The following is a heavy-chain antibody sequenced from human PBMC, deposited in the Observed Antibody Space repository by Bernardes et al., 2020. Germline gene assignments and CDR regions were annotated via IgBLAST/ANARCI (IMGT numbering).Heavy chain of an antibody. Sequence: SETLSLTCTVSGGSISSYHWSWIRQSPGKGLEWIAYISYSGNSDYNPSLKSRATISVDPSKRHFSLKLSSVTAADTAVYYCARGPYYYYMDVWGQGTTVTVSS. CDR2: ISYSGNS. CDR3: ARGPYYYYMDV. J-gene: IGHJ6*03. V-gene: IGHV4-59*01. CDR1: GGSISSYH.